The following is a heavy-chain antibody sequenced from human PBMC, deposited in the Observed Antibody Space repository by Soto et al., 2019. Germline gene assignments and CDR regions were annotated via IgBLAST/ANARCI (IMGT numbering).Heavy chain of an antibody. D-gene: IGHD1-26*01. Sequence: QVQLVESGGGVVQPGRSLRLSCAASGFTFSSYAMHWVRQAPGKGLEWVAVISYDGSSKYYADSVKGRFTISRDNSKNTLYLQMNSLRAEDTAVYYCARLRIVGALECDYWGQGTLVTVSS. CDR3: ARLRIVGALECDY. CDR1: GFTFSSYA. J-gene: IGHJ4*02. CDR2: ISYDGSSK. V-gene: IGHV3-30-3*01.